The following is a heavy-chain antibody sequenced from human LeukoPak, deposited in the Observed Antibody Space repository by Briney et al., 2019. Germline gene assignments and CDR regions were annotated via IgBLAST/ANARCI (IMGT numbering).Heavy chain of an antibody. Sequence: GGSLRLSCAVSGLNFSVYYMTWIRQAPGNGLEAPGKGLEWLSHISKTGTTIYYADSVKGRFTISRDNAKNSLYLHMYSLRADDTAVYYCVAGVALDYWGQGALVTVSS. CDR2: ISKTGTTI. V-gene: IGHV3-11*01. D-gene: IGHD3-3*01. CDR3: VAGVALDY. J-gene: IGHJ4*02. CDR1: GLNFSVYY.